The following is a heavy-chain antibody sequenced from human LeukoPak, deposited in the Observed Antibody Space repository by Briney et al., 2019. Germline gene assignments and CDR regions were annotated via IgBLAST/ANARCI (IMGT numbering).Heavy chain of an antibody. D-gene: IGHD3-22*01. J-gene: IGHJ4*02. V-gene: IGHV1-18*01. CDR2: ISVYNDYT. CDR1: GYIFTTYG. CDR3: ARNDSSGYSEY. Sequence: ASVKVSCKASGYIFTTYGISWVRQAPGQGLEWMGWISVYNDYTTYAQTFQGRVTMTTDTSTSTAYMELRNLRFDDTAVYYCARNDSSGYSEYWGQGTLVTVS.